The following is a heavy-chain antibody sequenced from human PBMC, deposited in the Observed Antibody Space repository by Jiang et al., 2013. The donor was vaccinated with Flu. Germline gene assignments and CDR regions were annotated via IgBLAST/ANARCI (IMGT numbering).Heavy chain of an antibody. V-gene: IGHV1-24*01. Sequence: EVKKPGASVKVSCKVSGYTLTELSMHWVRQAPGKGLEWMGGFDPEDGETIYAQKFQGRVTMTEDTSTDTAYMELSSLRSEDTAVYYCATSPFTYYGSGSYHYWGQGTLVTVSS. D-gene: IGHD3-10*01. J-gene: IGHJ4*02. CDR1: GYTLTELS. CDR3: ATSPFTYYGSGSYHY. CDR2: FDPEDGET.